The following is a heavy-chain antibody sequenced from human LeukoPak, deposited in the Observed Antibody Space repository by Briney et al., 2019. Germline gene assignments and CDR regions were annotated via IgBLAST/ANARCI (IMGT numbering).Heavy chain of an antibody. Sequence: ASETLSLTCTVSGGSISSYYWSWIRQPPGKGLEWIGYIYYSGSTNYNPSLKSRVTISVDTSKNQLSLKLSSVTAADTAVYYCARDRYSGYGATGYWGQGTLVTVSS. CDR1: GGSISSYY. D-gene: IGHD5-12*01. CDR2: IYYSGST. J-gene: IGHJ4*02. V-gene: IGHV4-59*01. CDR3: ARDRYSGYGATGY.